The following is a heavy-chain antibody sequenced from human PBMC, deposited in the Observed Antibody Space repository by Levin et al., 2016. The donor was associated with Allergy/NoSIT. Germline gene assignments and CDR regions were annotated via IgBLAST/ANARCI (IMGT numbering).Heavy chain of an antibody. Sequence: GESLKISCAASGFTFSSYGMHWVRQAPGKGLEWVAVIWYDGSNKYYADSVKGRFTISRDNSKNTLYLQMNSLRAEDTAVYYCARDGVYSSSSWGDYFDYWGQGTLVTVSS. D-gene: IGHD6-6*01. V-gene: IGHV3-33*01. CDR2: IWYDGSNK. J-gene: IGHJ4*02. CDR3: ARDGVYSSSSWGDYFDY. CDR1: GFTFSSYG.